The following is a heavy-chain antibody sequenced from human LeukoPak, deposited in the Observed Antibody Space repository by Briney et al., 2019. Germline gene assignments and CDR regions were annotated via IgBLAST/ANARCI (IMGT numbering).Heavy chain of an antibody. CDR2: INPSGSST. CDR1: GFTFSNYW. D-gene: IGHD1-14*01. V-gene: IGHV3-74*01. J-gene: IGHJ4*02. CDR3: ARSNQADDY. Sequence: GGSLRLSCAASGFTFSNYWMHRVRRVPGKGLVWVSRINPSGSSTTYADSVKGRFTISRDNAKNMLYLQMDSLRAEDTGIYYCARSNQADDYWGQGTLVTVSS.